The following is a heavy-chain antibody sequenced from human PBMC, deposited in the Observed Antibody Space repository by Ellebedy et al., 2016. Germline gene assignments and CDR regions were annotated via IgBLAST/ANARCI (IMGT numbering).Heavy chain of an antibody. D-gene: IGHD6-6*01. CDR3: ARWGGYRSDSSSHIDY. Sequence: SETLSLTCAVYGGSFSGYYWSWIRQPPGKGLEWIGEINHSGSTNYNPSLKSRVTISVDTSKNQFSLKLSSVTAADTAVYYCARWGGYRSDSSSHIDYWGQGTLVTVSS. V-gene: IGHV4-34*01. J-gene: IGHJ4*02. CDR2: INHSGST. CDR1: GGSFSGYY.